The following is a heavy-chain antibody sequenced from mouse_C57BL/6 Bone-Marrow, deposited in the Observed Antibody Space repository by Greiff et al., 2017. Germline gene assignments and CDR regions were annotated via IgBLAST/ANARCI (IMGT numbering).Heavy chain of an antibody. V-gene: IGHV1-54*01. CDR3: ARMVKGY. J-gene: IGHJ2*01. CDR1: GYAFTNYL. D-gene: IGHD2-2*01. Sequence: VKLQQSGAELVRPGTSVKVSCKASGYAFTNYLIEWVKQRPGQGLEWIGVINHGSGGTNYNEEFKGKATLTADKSSSTAYMQLSSLTSEDSAVYFCARMVKGYWGQGTTLTVSS. CDR2: INHGSGGT.